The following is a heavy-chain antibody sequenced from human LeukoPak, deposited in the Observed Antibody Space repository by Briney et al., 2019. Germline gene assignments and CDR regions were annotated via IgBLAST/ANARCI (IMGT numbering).Heavy chain of an antibody. V-gene: IGHV3-15*04. Sequence: GGPLRLSCAASGFTFSNAWMTGVRQAPGKGLEWVGRIESKTDGGTPDYAAPVKGRFTISRDDSKNTLYLQMDSLKTEDTAVYYCTTGIRGSGSYLNWGQGTLVTVSS. D-gene: IGHD3-10*01. CDR2: IESKTDGGTP. J-gene: IGHJ4*02. CDR1: GFTFSNAW. CDR3: TTGIRGSGSYLN.